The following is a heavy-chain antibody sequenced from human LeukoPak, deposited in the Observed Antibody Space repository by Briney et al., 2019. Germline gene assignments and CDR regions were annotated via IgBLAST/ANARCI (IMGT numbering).Heavy chain of an antibody. CDR1: GGSISSYY. CDR2: IYYSGST. CDR3: ARHCQLYGGYPTYIDY. D-gene: IGHD4-17*01. V-gene: IGHV4-59*08. Sequence: SETLSLTCTVSGGSISSYYWSWIRQPPGKGLEWIGYIYYSGSTNYNPSLKSRVTISVDTSKNQFSLKLSSVTAADTAVYYCARHCQLYGGYPTYIDYWGQGTLVTVSS. J-gene: IGHJ4*02.